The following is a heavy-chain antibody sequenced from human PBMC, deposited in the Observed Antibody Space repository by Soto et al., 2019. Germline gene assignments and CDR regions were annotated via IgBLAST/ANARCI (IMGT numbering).Heavy chain of an antibody. J-gene: IGHJ4*03. CDR1: GVSFSGYY. CDR3: AREAWTYYYDSTGYFDI. V-gene: IGHV4-34*01. Sequence: PSDTLSLTCAVYGVSFSGYYWSWILQPPGKGLEWIGEINHSGSTNYNPSLKSRVTISVDTSKNQFSLKLSSVTAADTAVYYCAREAWTYYYDSTGYFDIWCQGTMLTVSS. CDR2: INHSGST. D-gene: IGHD3-22*01.